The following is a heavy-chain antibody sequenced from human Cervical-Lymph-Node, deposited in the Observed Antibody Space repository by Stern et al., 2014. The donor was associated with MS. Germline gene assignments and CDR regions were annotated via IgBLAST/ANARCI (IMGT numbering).Heavy chain of an antibody. Sequence: QLQLQESGPGLLKPSETLSLTCTVSGGSVSSSPYYWGWIRQPPGKRLEWIGSMYYSGSTYYNPSLQSRVTISINTSKNQFSLKRSSGTAADTAVYYCARPPDYGEYRDYWYFDLWGRGTLVTVSS. V-gene: IGHV4-39*01. CDR1: GGSVSSSPYY. CDR3: ARPPDYGEYRDYWYFDL. J-gene: IGHJ2*01. CDR2: MYYSGST. D-gene: IGHD4-17*01.